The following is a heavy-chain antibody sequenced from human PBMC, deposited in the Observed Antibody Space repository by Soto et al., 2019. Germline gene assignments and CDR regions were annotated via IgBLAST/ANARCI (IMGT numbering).Heavy chain of an antibody. CDR1: GFSLTTSGVG. Sequence: QITLKEPGPTLLKPTQTLTLTCTFSGFSLTTSGVGVGWIRQPPGKALEWLALIFWNGDSRYSPSLKARLTITKDTSKNRVVLTMTNMDPVDTATYYCARDRVASFDYWGQGTLVTVSS. V-gene: IGHV2-5*01. D-gene: IGHD2-15*01. CDR2: IFWNGDS. J-gene: IGHJ4*02. CDR3: ARDRVASFDY.